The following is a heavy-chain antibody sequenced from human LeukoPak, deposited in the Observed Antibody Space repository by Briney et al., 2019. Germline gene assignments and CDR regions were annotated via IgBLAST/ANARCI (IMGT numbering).Heavy chain of an antibody. D-gene: IGHD2-2*01. V-gene: IGHV1-18*01. CDR3: ARSDSSSTICYQDY. J-gene: IGHJ4*02. CDR2: ISGYNGNT. Sequence: ASVKVSCKASGYTFTSYGINWVRQAPGQGLEWMGWISGYNGNTNYAQKFQGRVTMTTDTSTSTAYMELRSLRSDDTAVYYCARSDSSSTICYQDYWGQGTLVTVSS. CDR1: GYTFTSYG.